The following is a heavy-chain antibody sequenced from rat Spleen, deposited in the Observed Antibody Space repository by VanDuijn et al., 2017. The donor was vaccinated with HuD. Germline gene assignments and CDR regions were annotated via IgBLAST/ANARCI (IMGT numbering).Heavy chain of an antibody. V-gene: IGHV5-62*01. D-gene: IGHD1-10*01. J-gene: IGHJ3*01. CDR3: ARQDNYVGFAY. Sequence: VQLVESGGGVVQPGRSMRLSCAASGFTFSSYGMHWIRQAPGKGLDWVAYISSSSGTVYADAVKVRFTISRDNAKSTLYLQMDSLRSEDTATYYCARQDNYVGFAYWGQGTLVTVSS. CDR1: GFTFSSYG. CDR2: ISSSSGT.